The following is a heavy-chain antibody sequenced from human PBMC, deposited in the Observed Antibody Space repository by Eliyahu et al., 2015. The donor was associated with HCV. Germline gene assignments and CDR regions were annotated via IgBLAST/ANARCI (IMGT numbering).Heavy chain of an antibody. V-gene: IGHV1-18*01. D-gene: IGHD3-10*01. Sequence: QVQLVQSGAEVKQPGASVKVSCXASGYTFTXYAFNWVRQXPGQGLEWMGWISPYNGDTNYARKLQGRVTMTTDTSTSTAYMELRSLRSDDTAVYFCARDGDRGYINYGWFDPWGQGTLVTVSS. CDR2: ISPYNGDT. CDR3: ARDGDRGYINYGWFDP. CDR1: GYTFTXYA. J-gene: IGHJ5*02.